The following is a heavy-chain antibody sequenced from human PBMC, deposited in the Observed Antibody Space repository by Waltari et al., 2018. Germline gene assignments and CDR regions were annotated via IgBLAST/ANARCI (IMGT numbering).Heavy chain of an antibody. CDR3: ARDPGKWFGINDY. CDR2: IIPILGIA. D-gene: IGHD3-10*01. CDR1: GGTFSSYT. V-gene: IGHV1-69*08. Sequence: QVQLVQSGAEVKKPGSSVKVSCKASGGTFSSYTISWVRQAPGQGLEWMGRIIPILGIANYEQKFQGRVTITADKSTSTAYMELSSLRSEDTAVYYCARDPGKWFGINDYWGQGTLVTVSS. J-gene: IGHJ4*02.